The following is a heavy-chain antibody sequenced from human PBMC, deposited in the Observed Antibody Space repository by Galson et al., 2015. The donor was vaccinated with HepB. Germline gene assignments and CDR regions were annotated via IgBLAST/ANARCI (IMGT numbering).Heavy chain of an antibody. V-gene: IGHV6-1*01. CDR2: TYYRSKWYN. D-gene: IGHD6-13*01. Sequence: CAISGDSVSSNSAAWNWIRQSPSRGLEWLGRTYYRSKWYNDYAVSVKSRITINPDTSKNQFSLQLNSVTPEDTAVYYCARDRCSSWYLDWFDPWGQGTLVTVSS. CDR3: ARDRCSSWYLDWFDP. J-gene: IGHJ5*02. CDR1: GDSVSSNSAA.